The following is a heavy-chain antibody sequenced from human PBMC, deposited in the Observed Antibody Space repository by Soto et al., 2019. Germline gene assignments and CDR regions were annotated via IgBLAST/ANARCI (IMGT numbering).Heavy chain of an antibody. CDR1: GGSISSGGYY. V-gene: IGHV4-31*03. CDR2: IYYSGST. Sequence: SETLSLTCTVSGGSISSGGYYWSWIRQHPGKGLEWIGYIYYSGSTYYNPSLKSRVTISVDTSKNQFSLKLSSVTAADTAVYYCARGVTMIVVAKETYYFDYWDQGTLVTVSS. D-gene: IGHD3-22*01. CDR3: ARGVTMIVVAKETYYFDY. J-gene: IGHJ4*02.